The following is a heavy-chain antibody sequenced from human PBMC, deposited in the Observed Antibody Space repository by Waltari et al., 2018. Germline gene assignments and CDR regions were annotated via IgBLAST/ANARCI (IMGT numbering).Heavy chain of an antibody. Sequence: EVQLVESGGGLVKPGGSLRLSCAASGFTFSSCTMNWVRQSPGKGLDWVSSITTGSSYKYYADSLKGRFTIPRDNAKNSLYLQMNSLRAEDTAVYYCASDQGYYDFVNWGQGTLVTVSS. CDR1: GFTFSSCT. CDR2: ITTGSSYK. J-gene: IGHJ4*02. V-gene: IGHV3-21*01. D-gene: IGHD3-3*01. CDR3: ASDQGYYDFVN.